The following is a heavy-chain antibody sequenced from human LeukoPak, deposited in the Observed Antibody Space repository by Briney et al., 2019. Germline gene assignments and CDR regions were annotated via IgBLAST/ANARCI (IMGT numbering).Heavy chain of an antibody. CDR2: IKEDGSDK. V-gene: IGHV3-7*05. D-gene: IGHD5-24*01. CDR1: GFTFSNYW. J-gene: IGHJ4*02. CDR3: ARDTGYNTFDY. Sequence: PGGSLRLSCAASGFTFSNYWMSWVRQAPGKGLEWVANIKEDGSDKYYVDSAEGRFTISRDNAKNSQYLQMNSLRAEDTAVYYCARDTGYNTFDYWGQGTLVTVSS.